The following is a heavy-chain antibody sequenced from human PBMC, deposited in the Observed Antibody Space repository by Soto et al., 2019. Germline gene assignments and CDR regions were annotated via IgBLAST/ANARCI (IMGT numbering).Heavy chain of an antibody. J-gene: IGHJ4*02. V-gene: IGHV4-39*01. D-gene: IGHD2-21*02. CDR2: IYYSGRT. CDR3: ARQRTTVVTQAYFDH. CDR1: GESISSSSYY. Sequence: SETLSLTCIVSGESISSSSYYWGWIRQPPGKGLERIGSIYYSGRTYYNPSFKSRVTISIDTSRNQFSLKLSSVTATDTAVYYCARQRTTVVTQAYFDHWGQGALVTVSS.